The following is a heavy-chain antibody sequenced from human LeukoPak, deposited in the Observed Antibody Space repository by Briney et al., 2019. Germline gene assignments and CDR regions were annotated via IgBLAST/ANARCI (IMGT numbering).Heavy chain of an antibody. J-gene: IGHJ4*02. V-gene: IGHV3-49*04. CDR2: IRSKAYGGTT. CDR3: TRGRYDILTGYYNPLFDY. Sequence: GRSLRLSCTASGFTFGDYAMSWVRQAPGKGLEWVGFIRSKAYGGTTEYAASVKGRFTISRDDSKSTAYLQMNSLKTEDTAVYYCTRGRYDILTGYYNPLFDYWGQGTLVTVSS. D-gene: IGHD3-9*01. CDR1: GFTFGDYA.